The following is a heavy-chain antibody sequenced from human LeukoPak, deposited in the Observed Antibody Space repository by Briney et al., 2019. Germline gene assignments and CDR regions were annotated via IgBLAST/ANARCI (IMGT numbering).Heavy chain of an antibody. V-gene: IGHV1-58*01. CDR1: GFTFTSSA. D-gene: IGHD6-13*01. J-gene: IGHJ4*02. Sequence: SVKVSCKASGFTFTSSAVQWVRQARGQCLEWIGWIDVGSGNTNYAQKFQERVTITRDMSTSTAYMELSSLRSEDTAVYYCAADRLSSWLDYWGQGTLVTVSS. CDR2: IDVGSGNT. CDR3: AADRLSSWLDY.